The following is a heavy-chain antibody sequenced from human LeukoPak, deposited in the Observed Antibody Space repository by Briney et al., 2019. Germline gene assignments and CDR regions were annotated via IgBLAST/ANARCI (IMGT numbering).Heavy chain of an antibody. CDR1: GGSFSGYY. D-gene: IGHD3-22*01. CDR2: INHSGST. V-gene: IGHV4-34*01. Sequence: PSETLSLTCAVYGGSFSGYYWSWIRQPPGKGLEWIGEINHSGSTNYNPSLKSRVTISVDTSKNQFSLKLSSVTAADTAVYYCAIHSSGYYGNWFDPWGQGTLVTVSS. CDR3: AIHSSGYYGNWFDP. J-gene: IGHJ5*02.